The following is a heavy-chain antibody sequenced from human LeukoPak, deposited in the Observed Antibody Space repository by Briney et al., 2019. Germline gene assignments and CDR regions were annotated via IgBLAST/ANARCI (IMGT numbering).Heavy chain of an antibody. CDR3: ARKGIAAAEWFDP. J-gene: IGHJ5*02. CDR2: IIPIFGTA. V-gene: IGHV1-69*06. CDR1: GGTFSSYA. D-gene: IGHD6-13*01. Sequence: ASVKVSCKASGGTFSSYAISWVRQAPGQGLEWMGGIIPIFGTANYAQKFQGRVTITADKSTSTAYMELSSLRSEDTAVYYCARKGIAAAEWFDPWGQGTLVTVSS.